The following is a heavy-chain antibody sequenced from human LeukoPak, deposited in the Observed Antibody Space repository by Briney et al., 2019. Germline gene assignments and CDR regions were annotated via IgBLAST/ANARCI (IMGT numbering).Heavy chain of an antibody. CDR1: GFSFSSYT. CDR2: ISSSAII. J-gene: IGHJ4*02. D-gene: IGHD3-22*01. V-gene: IGHV3-21*01. Sequence: GGSLRLSCAASGFSFSSYTMNWVRQPPGKGLEWVSSISSSAIIYYADSVKGRFTISRDNSKNTLYLQMGSLRAEDMAVYYCARDGYYYDSSGYYSGYFDYWGQGTLVTVSS. CDR3: ARDGYYYDSSGYYSGYFDY.